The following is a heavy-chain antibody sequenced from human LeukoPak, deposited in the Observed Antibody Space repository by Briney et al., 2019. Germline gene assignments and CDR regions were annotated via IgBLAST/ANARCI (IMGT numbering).Heavy chain of an antibody. J-gene: IGHJ6*02. CDR2: INHSGST. Sequence: SETLSLTCAVYGGSFSGYYWSWIRQPPGKGLEWIWEINHSGSTNYNPSLKSRVTISVDTSKNQFSLKLSSVTAADTAVYYCARGGVTDPFYYYGMDVWGQGTTVTVSS. V-gene: IGHV4-34*01. CDR3: ARGGVTDPFYYYGMDV. CDR1: GGSFSGYY.